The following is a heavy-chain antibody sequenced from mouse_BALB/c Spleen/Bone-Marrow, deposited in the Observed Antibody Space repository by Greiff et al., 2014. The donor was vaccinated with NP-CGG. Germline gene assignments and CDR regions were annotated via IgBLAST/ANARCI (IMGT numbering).Heavy chain of an antibody. CDR1: GFNIKDTY. CDR3: ARQEFAIYWYFDV. V-gene: IGHV14-3*02. J-gene: IGHJ1*01. D-gene: IGHD1-3*01. Sequence: EVQRVESGAELVKPGASVKLSCSASGFNIKDTYMHWVKQRPEQGLEWIGRIDPANGNTKYDPKFQDKATITADTSSNTVDLQLGSLTFEDTAVYYCARQEFAIYWYFDVWGAGTTVTVSS. CDR2: IDPANGNT.